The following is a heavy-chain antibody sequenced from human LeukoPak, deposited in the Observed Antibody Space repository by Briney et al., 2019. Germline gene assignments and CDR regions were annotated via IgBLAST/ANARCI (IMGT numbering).Heavy chain of an antibody. V-gene: IGHV3-30*18. J-gene: IGHJ4*02. D-gene: IGHD6-25*01. CDR1: GFTFSSYS. CDR2: ISYDGSNK. Sequence: GGSLRLSCAASGFTFSSYSMNWVRQAPGKGLEWVAVISYDGSNKYYADSVKGRFTISRDNSKNTLYLQMNSLRAEDTAVYYCAKDRSAFDYWGQGTLVTVSS. CDR3: AKDRSAFDY.